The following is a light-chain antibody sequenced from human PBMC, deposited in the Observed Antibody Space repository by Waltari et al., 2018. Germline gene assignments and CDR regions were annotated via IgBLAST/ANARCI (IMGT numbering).Light chain of an antibody. Sequence: ETVLTQSPATLSLSPGDRATFSCRASQNIDSYLAWYQQKPGQALRFLIFDAFNRPTGIPARFSGSRSGTDFNLTISSLESEDFAIYYCQQRRNWPWTFGQGTRVESK. V-gene: IGKV3-11*01. CDR2: DAF. J-gene: IGKJ1*01. CDR3: QQRRNWPWT. CDR1: QNIDSY.